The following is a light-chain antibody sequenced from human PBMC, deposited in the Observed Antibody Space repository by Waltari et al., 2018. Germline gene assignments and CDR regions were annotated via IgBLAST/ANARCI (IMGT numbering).Light chain of an antibody. V-gene: IGKV1-NL1*01. J-gene: IGKJ5*01. CDR1: QGISNS. CDR3: QQYHSPLIT. Sequence: DIQLTQSPSSLSASVGDRVIITCQASQGISNSLAWYQQKPGEAPRLLLYGASKLQGGVPSRFSGSGSGTVFTLTVSSLQPEDFATYYCQQYHSPLITFGQGTRLEIK. CDR2: GAS.